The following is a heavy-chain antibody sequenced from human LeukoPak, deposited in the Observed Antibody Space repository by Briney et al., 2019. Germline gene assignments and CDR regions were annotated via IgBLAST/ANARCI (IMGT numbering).Heavy chain of an antibody. D-gene: IGHD2-2*01. CDR3: ARRSPAAIGYYYYYYMDV. Sequence: SETLSLTCTVSGGSLSSRSYYWGWVRQPPGTGLEWVGSIYYSGSTYYNPSLKSRVTISVDTSKKQFSLKLSSVTAADTAVYYCARRSPAAIGYYYYYYMDVWGKGTTVTIPS. CDR2: IYYSGST. CDR1: GGSLSSRSYY. V-gene: IGHV4-39*01. J-gene: IGHJ6*03.